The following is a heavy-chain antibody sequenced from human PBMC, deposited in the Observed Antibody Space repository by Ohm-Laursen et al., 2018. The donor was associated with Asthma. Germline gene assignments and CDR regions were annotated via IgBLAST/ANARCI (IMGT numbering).Heavy chain of an antibody. CDR2: INSDGSST. J-gene: IGHJ5*02. CDR1: GFTFSSYW. Sequence: SLRLSCAAPGFTFSSYWMHWVRQAPGKGLVWVSRINSDGSSTSYADSVKGRFTISRDNAKNTLYLQMNSLRAEDTAVYYCARAYQLLGNWFDPWGQGTLVTVSS. V-gene: IGHV3-74*01. D-gene: IGHD2-2*01. CDR3: ARAYQLLGNWFDP.